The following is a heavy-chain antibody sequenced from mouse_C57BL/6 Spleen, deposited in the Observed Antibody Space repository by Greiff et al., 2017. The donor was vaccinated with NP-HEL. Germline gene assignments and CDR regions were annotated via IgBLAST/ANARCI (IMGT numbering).Heavy chain of an antibody. CDR3: ARAYGSSPWFAY. Sequence: EVQLQQSGPGLVKPSQPVFLTCTVTGISITTGNYRWSWIRQFPGHKLEWIGYIYYSGTITYNPSLTSRTTITRDTPKNQFFLEMNSLTAEDTATYYCARAYGSSPWFAYWGQGTLVTVSA. CDR2: IYYSGTI. V-gene: IGHV3-5*01. CDR1: GISITTGNYR. J-gene: IGHJ3*01. D-gene: IGHD1-1*01.